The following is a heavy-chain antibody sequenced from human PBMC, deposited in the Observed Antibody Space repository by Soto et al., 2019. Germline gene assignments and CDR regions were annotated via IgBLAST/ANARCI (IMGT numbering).Heavy chain of an antibody. CDR3: ARIDVQCFDY. Sequence: ASETLSLTCIVSGGSISSSSYYWGWIRQPPGKGLEWIGSIYYSGSTYYNPSLKGRFTISRDNSENTLYLQMNSLRVEDTAMYYCARIDVQCFDYWGHGTLVTVSS. V-gene: IGHV4-39*01. D-gene: IGHD6-19*01. J-gene: IGHJ4*01. CDR1: GGSISSSSYY. CDR2: IYYSGST.